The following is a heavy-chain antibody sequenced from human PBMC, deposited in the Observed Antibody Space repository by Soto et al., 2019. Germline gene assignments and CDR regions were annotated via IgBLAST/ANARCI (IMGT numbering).Heavy chain of an antibody. CDR1: GGSISSSSYY. V-gene: IGHV4-39*01. CDR3: ARLPEVATRVRYFDY. D-gene: IGHD5-12*01. Sequence: SETLSLTCTVSGGSISSSSYYWGWIRQPPGKGLEWIGSIYYSGSTYYNPSLKSRVTISVDTSKNQFSLKLSSVTAADTAVYYCARLPEVATRVRYFDYWGQGTLVTVSS. J-gene: IGHJ4*02. CDR2: IYYSGST.